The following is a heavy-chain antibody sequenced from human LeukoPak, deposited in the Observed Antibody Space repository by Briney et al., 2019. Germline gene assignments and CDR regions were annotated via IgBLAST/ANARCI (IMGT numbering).Heavy chain of an antibody. D-gene: IGHD4-17*01. Sequence: GALRLSCAASGFTVSTNYMSWVRQAPGKGLEWVSGISVSGVSTYYADSVKGRFTISRDNSKNTLYLQMNSLRAEDTALYYCARDPYGDYVFDYWGQGTLVTVSS. CDR1: GFTVSTNY. J-gene: IGHJ4*02. CDR2: ISVSGVST. CDR3: ARDPYGDYVFDY. V-gene: IGHV3-23*01.